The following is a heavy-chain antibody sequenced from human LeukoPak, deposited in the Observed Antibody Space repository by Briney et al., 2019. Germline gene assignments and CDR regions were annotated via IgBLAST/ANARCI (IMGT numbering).Heavy chain of an antibody. Sequence: SVKVSCKASGGTFSSYAISWVRQAPGQGLEWMGGIIPIFGTANYAQKFQGRVTITADESTSTAYMELSSLRSEDTAVYYCARDLEYSSSSRYNWFDPWGQGTLVTVSS. D-gene: IGHD6-6*01. V-gene: IGHV1-69*13. CDR1: GGTFSSYA. CDR3: ARDLEYSSSSRYNWFDP. J-gene: IGHJ5*02. CDR2: IIPIFGTA.